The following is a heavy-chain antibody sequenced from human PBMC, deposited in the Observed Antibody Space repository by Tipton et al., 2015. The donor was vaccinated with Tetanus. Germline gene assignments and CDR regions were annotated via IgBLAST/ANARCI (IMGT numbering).Heavy chain of an antibody. CDR3: ARHNSGYFTFFDY. J-gene: IGHJ4*02. CDR2: IYFSGDP. Sequence: GLVKPSGTLSLTCTVSGVSIADNSNYWGWIRQPPGKGLEWIGSIYFSGDPYSNPSLKSRVTMSVDTPRTHFSLRLSSVTAADTAVYYCARHNSGYFTFFDYWGQGTLVTVSS. CDR1: GVSIADNSNY. V-gene: IGHV4-39*01. D-gene: IGHD3-3*01.